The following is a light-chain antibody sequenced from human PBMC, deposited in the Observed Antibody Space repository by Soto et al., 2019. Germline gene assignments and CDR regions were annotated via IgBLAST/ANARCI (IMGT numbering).Light chain of an antibody. J-gene: IGKJ2*01. Sequence: DIQMTQSPSSLSVSVGDRVTITCRASQNIAGYLNWYQQKQGQAPTLLIYGSSNLQSGVPSTFSGSGSGTDFSLTISSLQPEEFATYYCQQSYITPYTFGQGTKLEIK. V-gene: IGKV1-39*01. CDR1: QNIAGY. CDR2: GSS. CDR3: QQSYITPYT.